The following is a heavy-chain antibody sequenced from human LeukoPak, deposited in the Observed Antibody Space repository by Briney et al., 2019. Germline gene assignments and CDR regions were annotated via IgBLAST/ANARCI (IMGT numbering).Heavy chain of an antibody. Sequence: GGSLRLSCAASGFTFSSYWMSWVRQAPGKGLEWVANIKQDGSEKYYVDSVKGRFTISRDNSKNTLYLQMNSLRAEDTAVYYCAKDIPGTSRAFDIWGQGTMVTVSS. V-gene: IGHV3-7*03. D-gene: IGHD2-2*01. CDR3: AKDIPGTSRAFDI. J-gene: IGHJ3*02. CDR2: IKQDGSEK. CDR1: GFTFSSYW.